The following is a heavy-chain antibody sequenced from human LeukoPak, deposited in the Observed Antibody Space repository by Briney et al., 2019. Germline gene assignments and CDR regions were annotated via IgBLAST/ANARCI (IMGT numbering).Heavy chain of an antibody. CDR3: ARSASGGQATPWWPYCSGGSCYSGAFDI. Sequence: ASVKVSCKASGYTFTSYDINWVRQATGQGLEWMGWMNPNSGNTGYAQKFQGRVTITADKSTSTAYMELSSLRSEDTAVYYCARSASGGQATPWWPYCSGGSCYSGAFDIWGQGTMVTVSS. CDR2: MNPNSGNT. J-gene: IGHJ3*02. CDR1: GYTFTSYD. V-gene: IGHV1-8*03. D-gene: IGHD2-15*01.